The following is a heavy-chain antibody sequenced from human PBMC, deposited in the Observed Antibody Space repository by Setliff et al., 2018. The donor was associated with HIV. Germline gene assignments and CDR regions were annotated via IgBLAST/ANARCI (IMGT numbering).Heavy chain of an antibody. Sequence: SETLSLTCTVPGGSINDQYFSWIRQPPGKGLEWIGEITPSGDTNYIPSLKSRVTMSLDTSKNQFSLNLNSVTAADTAVYYCSNWNTTVDADSWGQGTLVTVSS. CDR1: GGSINDQY. V-gene: IGHV4-34*01. CDR3: SNWNTTVDADS. D-gene: IGHD1-1*01. J-gene: IGHJ4*02. CDR2: ITPSGDT.